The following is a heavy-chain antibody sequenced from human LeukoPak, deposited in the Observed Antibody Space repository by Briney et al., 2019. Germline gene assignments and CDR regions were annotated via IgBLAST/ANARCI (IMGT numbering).Heavy chain of an antibody. D-gene: IGHD3-10*01. V-gene: IGHV4-61*03. CDR3: ARSQSYYGSGDY. Sequence: SETLSLTCTVSGDSVSNGNYYWSWLRQPPGKALEWIGYIYYTGKTYYNPSLEGRVTILVDTSRNHFSVKLSSVTAADTAVYYCARSQSYYGSGDYWSQGTLVTVSS. CDR1: GDSVSNGNYY. J-gene: IGHJ4*02. CDR2: IYYTGKT.